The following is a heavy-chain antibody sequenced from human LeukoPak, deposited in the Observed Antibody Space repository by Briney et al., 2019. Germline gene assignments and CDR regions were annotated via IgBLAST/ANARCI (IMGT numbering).Heavy chain of an antibody. D-gene: IGHD5-18*01. CDR2: IIPIFGTA. J-gene: IGHJ6*03. CDR1: GGTFSIYA. V-gene: IGHV1-69*05. CDR3: ARDLRRYSYGYDYYYYYTDV. Sequence: VASVRVSCTASGGTFSIYAISWVRQAPGQGLEWMGGIIPIFGTANYAQKFQGRVTITTDESTSTAYMELSSLRSEDTAVYYCARDLRRYSYGYDYYYYYTDVWGKGTTVTVSS.